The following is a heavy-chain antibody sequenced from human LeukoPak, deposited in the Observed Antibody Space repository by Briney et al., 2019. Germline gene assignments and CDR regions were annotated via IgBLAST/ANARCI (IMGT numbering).Heavy chain of an antibody. Sequence: SETLSLTCTVSGGSISSSSYYWGWIRQPPGKGLEWIGSIYYSGSTYYNPSLKSRVTISVDTSKNQFSLKLSSVTAADTAVYYCARRPAGPRHSNYMDVWGKGTTVTVSS. V-gene: IGHV4-39*01. CDR1: GGSISSSSYY. J-gene: IGHJ6*03. CDR2: IYYSGST. D-gene: IGHD6-13*01. CDR3: ARRPAGPRHSNYMDV.